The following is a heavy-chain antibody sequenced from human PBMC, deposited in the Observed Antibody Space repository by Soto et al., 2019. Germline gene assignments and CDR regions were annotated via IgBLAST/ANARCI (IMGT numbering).Heavy chain of an antibody. CDR3: ARHPPYCSGGSCYYFDY. V-gene: IGHV4-39*01. CDR2: IYYSGST. Sequence: QLRLQESGPGLVKPSETLSLTCTVSGGSISSSSYYWGWIRQPPGKGLVWIGSIYYSGSTYYNPSLQSRVTISVDTSKNQFSLKLSSVTAADTAVYFCARHPPYCSGGSCYYFDYWGQGTLVTVSS. CDR1: GGSISSSSYY. J-gene: IGHJ4*02. D-gene: IGHD2-15*01.